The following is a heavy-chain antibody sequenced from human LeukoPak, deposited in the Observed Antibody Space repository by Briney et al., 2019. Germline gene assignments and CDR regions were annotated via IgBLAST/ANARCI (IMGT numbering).Heavy chain of an antibody. CDR1: GYSISSGYY. V-gene: IGHV4-38-2*02. Sequence: SETLSLTCAVSGYSISSGYYWGWIRQPPVKGLEWIGSIYHSGSTYYNPSLKSRVTISVDTSKNQFSLKLSSVTAADTAVYYCAREYDFWSGRNWFDPWGQGTLVTVSS. CDR2: IYHSGST. CDR3: AREYDFWSGRNWFDP. J-gene: IGHJ5*02. D-gene: IGHD3-3*01.